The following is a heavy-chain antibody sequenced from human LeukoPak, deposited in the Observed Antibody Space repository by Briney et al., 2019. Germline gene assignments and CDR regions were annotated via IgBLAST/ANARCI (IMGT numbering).Heavy chain of an antibody. V-gene: IGHV4-34*01. CDR2: INDSGRI. Sequence: PSETLSLTCAVYGGSFSNYYWSWIRQPPGKGLEWIGEINDSGRINYNPSLMSRVTISADTSKNQFSLRLTSVTARDAAVYYCARRWNYGRNYYIDVWGKGATVSVSS. J-gene: IGHJ6*03. CDR1: GGSFSNYY. CDR3: ARRWNYGRNYYIDV. D-gene: IGHD1-7*01.